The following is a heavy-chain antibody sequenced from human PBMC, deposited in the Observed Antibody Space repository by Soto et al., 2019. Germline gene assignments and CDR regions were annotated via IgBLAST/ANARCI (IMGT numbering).Heavy chain of an antibody. J-gene: IGHJ6*02. D-gene: IGHD4-17*01. V-gene: IGHV3-53*01. CDR1: RFTVSSSY. CDR3: ARQAGGYGDQNYYYYGMDV. CDR2: IYSGGST. Sequence: EVQLVESGGGLIQPGGSLRLSCAANRFTVSSSYTRWVRQAPGKGLEWVSVIYSGGSTYYADSVKGRFTISRDNSKNTLYLQMNSLRAEDTAVYYSARQAGGYGDQNYYYYGMDVWGQGTTVTVSS.